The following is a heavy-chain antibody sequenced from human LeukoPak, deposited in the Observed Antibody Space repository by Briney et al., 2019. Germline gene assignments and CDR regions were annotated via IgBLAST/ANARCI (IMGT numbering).Heavy chain of an antibody. CDR3: AKSGGLAAAGLGY. D-gene: IGHD6-13*01. V-gene: IGHV3-30*18. CDR1: GFTFSRYG. Sequence: GGPLRLSCAASGFTFSRYGMHWVRQAPGKGLEWVAVISYDGSNKYYADSVKGRFTISRDNSKNTLYLQMNSLRPEDTAVYYCAKSGGLAAAGLGYWGQGTLVTVSS. J-gene: IGHJ4*02. CDR2: ISYDGSNK.